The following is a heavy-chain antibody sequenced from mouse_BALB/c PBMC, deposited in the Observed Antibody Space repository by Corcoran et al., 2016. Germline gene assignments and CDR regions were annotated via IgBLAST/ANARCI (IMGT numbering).Heavy chain of an antibody. CDR1: GYTFTSYV. D-gene: IGHD2-4*01. V-gene: IGHV1S136*01. CDR2: INPYNDGT. Sequence: EVQLQQSGPELVKAGASVKMSCKASGYTFTSYVMHWVKQKPGQGLEWIGYINPYNDGTKYNEKFKGKATLTSDKSSSTAYMELSSLTSEDSAVYYCARRLITTGYAMDYWGQGTSVTVSS. J-gene: IGHJ4*01. CDR3: ARRLITTGYAMDY.